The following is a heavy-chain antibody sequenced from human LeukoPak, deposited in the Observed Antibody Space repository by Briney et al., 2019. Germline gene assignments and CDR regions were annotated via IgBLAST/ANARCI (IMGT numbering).Heavy chain of an antibody. CDR2: IYHSGST. J-gene: IGHJ4*02. CDR1: GGSISSSNW. D-gene: IGHD3-10*01. CDR3: ARAYGSGSLTLDY. Sequence: SETLSLTCAVSGGSISSSNWWTWVRQPPGKGLEWIGEIYHSGSTNYNPSLKSRVTISVDKSTNQFSLKLSSVTAADTAVYYCARAYGSGSLTLDYWGQGTLVTVSS. V-gene: IGHV4-4*02.